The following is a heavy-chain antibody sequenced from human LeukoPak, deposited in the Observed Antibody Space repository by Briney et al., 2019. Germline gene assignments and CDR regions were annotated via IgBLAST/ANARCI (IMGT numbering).Heavy chain of an antibody. CDR3: ARHLPAVYGAFDI. J-gene: IGHJ3*02. CDR2: IYYSGST. Sequence: NASETLSLTCTVSGGSISSYYWGWIRQPPGKGLEWIGYIYYSGSTNYNPSLKSRVTISVDTSKNQFSLKLSSVTAADTAVYYCARHLPAVYGAFDIWGQGTMVTVSS. D-gene: IGHD2-8*01. V-gene: IGHV4-59*08. CDR1: GGSISSYY.